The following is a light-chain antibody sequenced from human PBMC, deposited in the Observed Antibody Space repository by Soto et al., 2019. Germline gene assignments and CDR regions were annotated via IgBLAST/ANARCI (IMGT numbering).Light chain of an antibody. CDR2: EVS. V-gene: IGLV2-8*01. CDR3: SSYAVSNSVL. Sequence: QSVLTQPPSVSGSPGQSVTISCTGTSSDVGGYNYVSWYQQHPGKAPKLMIYEVSKRPSGVPDRFSGSKSGNTASLTVSGLQAEDEADYYCSSYAVSNSVLFGGGTKLTVL. CDR1: SSDVGGYNY. J-gene: IGLJ2*01.